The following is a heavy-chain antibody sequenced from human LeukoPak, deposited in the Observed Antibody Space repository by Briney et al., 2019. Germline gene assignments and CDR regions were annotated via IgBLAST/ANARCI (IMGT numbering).Heavy chain of an antibody. D-gene: IGHD6-13*01. CDR2: ISSSSSNI. J-gene: IGHJ4*02. CDR1: GFTFSSYS. V-gene: IGHV3-48*04. CDR3: ANLYASSWEVDF. Sequence: PGGSLRLSCAGSGFTFSSYSMNWVRQAPGKGLEWISYISSSSSNIYYADSVKGRFTISRDNAKNSLFLQMNSLRAEDTAIYYCANLYASSWEVDFWGQGTLVTVSS.